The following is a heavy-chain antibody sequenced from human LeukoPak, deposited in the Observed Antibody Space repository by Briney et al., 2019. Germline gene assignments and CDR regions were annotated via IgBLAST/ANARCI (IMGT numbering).Heavy chain of an antibody. CDR2: IYHSGST. CDR3: ARAITMVRGVISNWFDP. D-gene: IGHD3-10*01. CDR1: GGSISSGGYS. Sequence: SQTLSLTCAVSGGSISSGGYSWSWIRQPPGKGLEWIGYIYHSGSTYYNPSLKSRVTISVDRSKNQFPLELSYVTAADTAVYYCARAITMVRGVISNWFDPWGQGTLVTVSS. V-gene: IGHV4-30-2*01. J-gene: IGHJ5*02.